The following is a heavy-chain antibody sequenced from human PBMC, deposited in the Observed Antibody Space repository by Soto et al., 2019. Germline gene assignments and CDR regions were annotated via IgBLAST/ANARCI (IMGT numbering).Heavy chain of an antibody. CDR3: AKDRSFWSDPDYYYYGMDV. V-gene: IGHV3-30*18. D-gene: IGHD3-3*01. Sequence: QVQLVESGGGVVQPGRSLRLSCAASGFTFSSYGMHWVRQAPGKGLAWVAVISYDGSNKYYADSVKGRFTISRDNSKNTLYLQMNSLRAEDTAVYYCAKDRSFWSDPDYYYYGMDVWGQGPTVTVSS. CDR1: GFTFSSYG. J-gene: IGHJ6*02. CDR2: ISYDGSNK.